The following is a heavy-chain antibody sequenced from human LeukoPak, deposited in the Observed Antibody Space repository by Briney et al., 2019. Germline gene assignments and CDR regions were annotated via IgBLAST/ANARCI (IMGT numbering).Heavy chain of an antibody. J-gene: IGHJ5*02. CDR3: ARDRRIAAAANWFDP. CDR2: INPNSGGT. CDR1: GYTFTGYY. V-gene: IGHV1-2*06. D-gene: IGHD6-13*01. Sequence: ASVKDSCKASGYTFTGYYMHWVRQAPGQGLEWMGRINPNSGGTNYAQKFQGRVTMTRDTSISTAYMELSRLRSDDTAVYYCARDRRIAAAANWFDPWGQGTLVTVSS.